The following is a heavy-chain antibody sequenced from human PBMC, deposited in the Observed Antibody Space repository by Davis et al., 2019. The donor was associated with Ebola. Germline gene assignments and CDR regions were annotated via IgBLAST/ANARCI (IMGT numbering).Heavy chain of an antibody. J-gene: IGHJ4*02. CDR1: GFSLSASGVG. CDR3: TRDYGWY. Sequence: SGPTLVKPTQTLTLTCTFSGFSLSASGVGVGWIRQSPGKALEWLALIYWDGDKRYSPSLKSRLTITKDTSKNQVVLTMTNMDPVDTATYYCTRDYGWYWGQGILVTVSS. CDR2: IYWDGDK. D-gene: IGHD4-17*01. V-gene: IGHV2-5*02.